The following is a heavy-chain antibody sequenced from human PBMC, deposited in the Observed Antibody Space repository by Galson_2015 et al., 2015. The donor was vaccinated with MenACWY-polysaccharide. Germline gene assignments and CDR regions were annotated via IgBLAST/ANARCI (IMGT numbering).Heavy chain of an antibody. J-gene: IGHJ4*02. CDR1: GYIFTTYD. CDR2: MNPNSGDT. D-gene: IGHD2-15*01. CDR3: ARTCSARSCSDFDY. Sequence: SVKVSCKASGYIFTTYDINWVRQATGQGLEWMGWMNPNSGDTGYAQKFQGRVTMTRDSSISTAYMELSSLRSEDTAMYYCARTCSARSCSDFDYWGQGTLVTVSS. V-gene: IGHV1-8*02.